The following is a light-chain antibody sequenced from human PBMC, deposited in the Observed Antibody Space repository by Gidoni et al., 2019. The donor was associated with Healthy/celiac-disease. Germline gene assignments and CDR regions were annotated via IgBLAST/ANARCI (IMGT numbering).Light chain of an antibody. CDR1: QGISSY. CDR3: QKYNSAATWT. CDR2: AAS. Sequence: IKMTPSPSTLSASVGDRVTITCRASQGISSYLSWYQQKPGKVPKLLIYAASTLQSGVPSRCSGSGSGTDFTLTISSLQPEDVATYYCQKYNSAATWTFGQGTKVEIK. V-gene: IGKV1-27*01. J-gene: IGKJ1*01.